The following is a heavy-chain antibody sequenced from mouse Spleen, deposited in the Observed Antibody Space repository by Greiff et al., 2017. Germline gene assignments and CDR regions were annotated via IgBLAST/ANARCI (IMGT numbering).Heavy chain of an antibody. V-gene: IGHV2-9*02. D-gene: IGHD1-1*01. J-gene: IGHJ4*01. CDR1: GFSLTSYG. CDR2: IWAGGST. Sequence: QVQLKESGPGLVAPSQSLSITCTVSGFSLTSYGVHWVRQPPGKGLEWLGVIWAGGSTNYNSALMSRLSISKDNSKSQVFLKMNSLQTDDTAMYYCARDGSTVQDYYAMDYWGQGTSVTVSS. CDR3: ARDGSTVQDYYAMDY.